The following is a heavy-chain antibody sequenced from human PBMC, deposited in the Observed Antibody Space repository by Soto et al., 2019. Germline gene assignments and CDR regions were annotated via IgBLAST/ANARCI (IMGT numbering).Heavy chain of an antibody. CDR1: GGTFSSYA. J-gene: IGHJ6*02. CDR2: IIPIFGTA. D-gene: IGHD4-4*01. Sequence: QVQLVQSGAEVKKPGSSVKVSCKASGGTFSSYAISWVRQAPGQGLEWMGGIIPIFGTANYAQKFQGRVTITADESTSTAYMELSSLRSEDTAVYYWARPSTVTTDYYYYYGMDVWGQGTTVTVSS. V-gene: IGHV1-69*01. CDR3: ARPSTVTTDYYYYYGMDV.